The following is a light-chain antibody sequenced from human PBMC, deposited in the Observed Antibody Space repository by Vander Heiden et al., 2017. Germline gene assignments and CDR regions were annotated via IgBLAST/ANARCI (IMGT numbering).Light chain of an antibody. J-gene: IGKJ1*01. V-gene: IGKV1-5*03. CDR2: KAS. CDR3: LQYNSYPWG. CDR1: QSISSW. Sequence: DIQMTQSPSTLSASVGDRVTITCRASQSISSWLAWYQQKPGKAPKLLIYKASSLESGVPSRFSGSGSGTEFTLTISSLQPDDFATYYCLQYNSYPWGFGQGTKVEIK.